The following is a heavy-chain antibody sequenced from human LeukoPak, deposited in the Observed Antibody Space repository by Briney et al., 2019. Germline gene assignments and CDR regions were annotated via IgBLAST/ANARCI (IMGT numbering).Heavy chain of an antibody. CDR2: IWYDGSNK. Sequence: GGSLRLSCAASGFTFSSYGMHWVRQAPGKGLEWVAVIWYDGSNKYYADSVKGRFTISRDNSKNTLYLQMNSLRAEDTAVYYCARAPSIAVAGTYHYYGMDVWGRGTTVTVSS. CDR3: ARAPSIAVAGTYHYYGMDV. J-gene: IGHJ6*02. D-gene: IGHD6-19*01. CDR1: GFTFSSYG. V-gene: IGHV3-33*01.